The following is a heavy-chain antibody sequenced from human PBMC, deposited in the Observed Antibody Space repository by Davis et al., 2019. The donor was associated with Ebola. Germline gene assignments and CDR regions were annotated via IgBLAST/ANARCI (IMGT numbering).Heavy chain of an antibody. V-gene: IGHV1-69*04. J-gene: IGHJ6*02. CDR2: IIPILGIA. D-gene: IGHD3-3*01. CDR1: GGTFSSYA. Sequence: AASVKVSCKASGGTFSSYAISWVRQAPGQGLEWMGRIIPILGIANYAQKFQGRVTITADKSTTTAYMELSSLRSEDTAVYYCARYRGFWSGYYYYGMDVWAKGPRSPSP. CDR3: ARYRGFWSGYYYYGMDV.